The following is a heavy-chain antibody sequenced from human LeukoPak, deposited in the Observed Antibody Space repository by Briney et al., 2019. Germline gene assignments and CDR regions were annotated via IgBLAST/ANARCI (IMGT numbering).Heavy chain of an antibody. CDR3: VREPYYYDGSGVFDY. Sequence: GGSLILSCAASGFTFSNYWMSWVRQAPGKGLEWVANIKRDGSEKYCVDSVKGRFTISRDNAKNSLYLQMNSLRAEDTAVYYCVREPYYYDGSGVFDYWGQGSLVTVSS. J-gene: IGHJ4*02. CDR1: GFTFSNYW. D-gene: IGHD3-22*01. CDR2: IKRDGSEK. V-gene: IGHV3-7*05.